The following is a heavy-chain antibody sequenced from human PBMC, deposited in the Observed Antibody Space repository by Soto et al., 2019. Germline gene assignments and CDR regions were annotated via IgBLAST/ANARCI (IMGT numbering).Heavy chain of an antibody. Sequence: PSETLSLTCAVYGGSFSGYYWSWIRQPPGKGLEWIGEINHSGSTNYNPSLKSRVTISVDTSKNQFSLKLSSVTAADTAVYYCARSFAYYDFWSGYYTQFDYWGQGTLVTV. CDR3: ARSFAYYDFWSGYYTQFDY. CDR2: INHSGST. V-gene: IGHV4-34*01. CDR1: GGSFSGYY. J-gene: IGHJ4*02. D-gene: IGHD3-3*01.